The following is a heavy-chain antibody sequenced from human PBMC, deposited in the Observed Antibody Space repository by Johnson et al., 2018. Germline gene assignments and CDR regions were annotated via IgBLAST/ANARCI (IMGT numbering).Heavy chain of an antibody. J-gene: IGHJ3*02. CDR2: IRSKPYGGTT. D-gene: IGHD3-10*01. Sequence: VQLVESGGGLVQPGRSLRLSCTASGFTFGDYGMSWFRQAPGKGLEWVGFIRSKPYGGTTEYAASVTGRFTISRDASKSIAYLQMNSLKTADPAGYSFTRAACRWSYLGRGAFDSWGQGRMVTCSS. CDR1: GFTFGDYG. CDR3: TRAACRWSYLGRGAFDS. V-gene: IGHV3-49*03.